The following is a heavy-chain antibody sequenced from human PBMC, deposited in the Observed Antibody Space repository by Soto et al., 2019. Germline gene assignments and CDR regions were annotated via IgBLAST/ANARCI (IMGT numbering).Heavy chain of an antibody. CDR3: ARGYSGYDLGGSIDY. J-gene: IGHJ4*02. CDR2: IIPIFGTA. D-gene: IGHD5-12*01. Sequence: SVKVSCKASGGTFSSYAISWVRQAPGQGLEWMGGIIPIFGTANYAQKFQGRVTITADESTSTAYMELSSLRSEDTALYYCARGYSGYDLGGSIDYWGQGTLVTVSS. V-gene: IGHV1-69*13. CDR1: GGTFSSYA.